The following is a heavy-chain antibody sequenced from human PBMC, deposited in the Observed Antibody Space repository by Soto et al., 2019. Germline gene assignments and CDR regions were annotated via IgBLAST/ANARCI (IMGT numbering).Heavy chain of an antibody. CDR1: GGTFSSYA. J-gene: IGHJ6*02. Sequence: QVQLVQSGAEMKKPGSSVKVSCKASGGTFSSYAISWVRQAPGQGLKWMGGIIPIFGTANYAQKFQGRVTITADESTSTAYMELSSLRSEDTAVYYCARNTGFVLVPAIGGMDVWGQGTTVTVSS. CDR3: ARNTGFVLVPAIGGMDV. D-gene: IGHD2-2*01. CDR2: IIPIFGTA. V-gene: IGHV1-69*12.